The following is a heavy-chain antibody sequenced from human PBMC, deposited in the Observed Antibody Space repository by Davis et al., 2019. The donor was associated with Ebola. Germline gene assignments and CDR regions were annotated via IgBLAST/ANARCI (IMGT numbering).Heavy chain of an antibody. CDR2: ISSSSSTI. J-gene: IGHJ4*02. CDR1: GFTFSSYS. Sequence: PGGSLRLSCAASGFTFSSYSMNWVRQAPGEGLEWVSYISSSSSTIYYADSVKGRFTISRDNAKNSLYLQMNSLRDEDTAVYYCASLLLSTVTTSMFDYWGQGTLVTVSS. V-gene: IGHV3-48*02. D-gene: IGHD4-17*01. CDR3: ASLLLSTVTTSMFDY.